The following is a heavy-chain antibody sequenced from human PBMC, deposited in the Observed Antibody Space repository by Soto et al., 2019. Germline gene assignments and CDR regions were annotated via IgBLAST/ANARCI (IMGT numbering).Heavy chain of an antibody. CDR1: GFTFSSYG. D-gene: IGHD3-22*01. CDR2: ISYDGSNR. Sequence: PGGSLRLSCAASGFTFSSYGMHWVRQAPGKGLERVAVISYDGSNRYYADSVKGRFTISRDNSKNTLYLQMNSLRAEDTAVYYCAKDPWYYDSRLAYYFDYWGQGTLVTVSS. V-gene: IGHV3-30*18. J-gene: IGHJ4*02. CDR3: AKDPWYYDSRLAYYFDY.